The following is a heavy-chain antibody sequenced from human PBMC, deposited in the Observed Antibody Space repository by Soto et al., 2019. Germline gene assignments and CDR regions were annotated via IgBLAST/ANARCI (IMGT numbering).Heavy chain of an antibody. Sequence: ASVKVSCKASGYSFTDYHIHWVRQAPGQGLEWLGRINPKSGGTSTAQKFQGWVTMTTDTSISTASMELTRLTSDDPAIYYCARGDSTDCSNGVCSFFYNHDMDVWGQGTTVTVSS. CDR3: ARGDSTDCSNGVCSFFYNHDMDV. CDR2: INPKSGGT. CDR1: GYSFTDYH. D-gene: IGHD2-8*01. V-gene: IGHV1-2*04. J-gene: IGHJ6*02.